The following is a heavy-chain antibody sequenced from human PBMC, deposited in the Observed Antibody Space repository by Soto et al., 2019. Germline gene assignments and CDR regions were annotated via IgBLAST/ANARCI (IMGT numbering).Heavy chain of an antibody. D-gene: IGHD2-15*01. CDR1: GFTFSNYW. V-gene: IGHV3-7*01. J-gene: IGHJ4*02. CDR2: IKEDGSEK. Sequence: EVQLVDSGGGLVQPGGSLRLSCAASGFTFSNYWMTWVRLAPGKGLEWVANIKEDGSEKFYVDSVKGRFTISRDNAKNSLYLQMNSLRAEDTAVYYCARAPCTGGRCYPFDYWGQGTLVTVSS. CDR3: ARAPCTGGRCYPFDY.